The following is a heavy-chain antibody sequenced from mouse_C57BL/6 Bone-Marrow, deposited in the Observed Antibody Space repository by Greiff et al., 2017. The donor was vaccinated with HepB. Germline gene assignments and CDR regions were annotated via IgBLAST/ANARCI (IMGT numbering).Heavy chain of an antibody. V-gene: IGHV1-55*01. CDR2: LYPGSGST. Sequence: QVQLQQSGAELVKPGASVKMSCKASGYTFTSYWITWVKQRPGQGLEWIGDLYPGSGSTNSHEKFKSKATLTVDTSSSTAYMQLSSLTSEDSAVYYCAREGGLPWYFDVWGTGTTVTVSS. D-gene: IGHD2-4*01. J-gene: IGHJ1*03. CDR3: AREGGLPWYFDV. CDR1: GYTFTSYW.